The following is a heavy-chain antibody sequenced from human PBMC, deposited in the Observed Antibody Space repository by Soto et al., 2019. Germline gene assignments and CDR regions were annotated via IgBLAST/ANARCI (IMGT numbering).Heavy chain of an antibody. J-gene: IGHJ3*02. V-gene: IGHV3-23*01. D-gene: IGHD3-9*01. CDR1: GFTFSSYA. CDR3: AKLFGLYDILTGYYKDAFDI. Sequence: PGGSLRLSCAASGFTFSSYAMSWVRQAPGKGLEWVSAISGSGGSTYYADSVKGRFTISRDNSKNTLYLQMNSLRAEDTAVYYCAKLFGLYDILTGYYKDAFDIWGQGTMVTVSS. CDR2: ISGSGGST.